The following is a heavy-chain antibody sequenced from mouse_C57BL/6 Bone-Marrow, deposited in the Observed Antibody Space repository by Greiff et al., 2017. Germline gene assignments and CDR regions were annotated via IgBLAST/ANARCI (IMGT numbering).Heavy chain of an antibody. V-gene: IGHV1-69*01. CDR1: GYTFTSYW. D-gene: IGHD2-1*01. CDR3: TRGGCGNPFAY. Sequence: VQLQQPGAELVMPGASVRLSCKASGYTFTSYWMHWVKQRPGQGLEWIGEIDPSDSYTNYNQKFKGKSTLTVDKSSSTAYMQLSSLTSEDSAVXFCTRGGCGNPFAYGGQGTLVTVSA. CDR2: IDPSDSYT. J-gene: IGHJ3*01.